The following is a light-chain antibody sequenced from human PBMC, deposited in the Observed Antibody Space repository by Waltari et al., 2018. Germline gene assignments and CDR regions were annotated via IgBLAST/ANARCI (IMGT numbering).Light chain of an antibody. CDR2: RNN. CDR1: SSNIGSNS. CDR3: AAWDDSLSGRV. Sequence: QSVLTQPPSASGTPGQRVTISCSGSSSNIGSNSVYWYQQLPGPAPTLLIYRNNQRPSGVPDLFSGSNSGTSASLAISGLRSEDEADYYCAAWDDSLSGRVFGGGTKLTVL. V-gene: IGLV1-47*01. J-gene: IGLJ3*02.